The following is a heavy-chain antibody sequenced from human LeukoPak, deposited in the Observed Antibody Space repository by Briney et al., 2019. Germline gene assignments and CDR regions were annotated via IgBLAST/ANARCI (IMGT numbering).Heavy chain of an antibody. D-gene: IGHD3-10*01. CDR2: ISSSSYI. J-gene: IGHJ5*02. Sequence: AGGSLRLSCAASGFTFSSYSMNWVRQAPGKGLEWVSSISSSSYIYYADSAKGRFTISRDNAKNSLYLQMNSLRAEDTAVYYCARVWFGESNWFDPWGQGTLVTVSS. CDR1: GFTFSSYS. V-gene: IGHV3-21*01. CDR3: ARVWFGESNWFDP.